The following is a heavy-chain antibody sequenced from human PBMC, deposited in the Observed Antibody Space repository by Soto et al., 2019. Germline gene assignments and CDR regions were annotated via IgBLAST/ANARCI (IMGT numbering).Heavy chain of an antibody. J-gene: IGHJ6*03. CDR1: GYTFASYC. CDR2: ISAYNGNT. V-gene: IGHV1-18*01. Sequence: GASVEVSCKASGYTFASYCISWVRQAPGKGLEWMGWISAYNGNTNYAQKLQGRVTMTTDTSTSTAYMELNSLRAEDTAVYYCARVPLTGHYSRFGYYMDVWGKGTTVTVSS. CDR3: ARVPLTGHYSRFGYYMDV. D-gene: IGHD3-3*01.